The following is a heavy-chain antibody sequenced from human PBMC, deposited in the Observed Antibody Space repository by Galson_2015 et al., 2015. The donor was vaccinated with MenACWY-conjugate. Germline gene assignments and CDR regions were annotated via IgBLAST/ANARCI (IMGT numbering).Heavy chain of an antibody. CDR2: ISGSGGST. J-gene: IGHJ4*02. CDR3: ARGTKDCSSTSCYRVY. CDR1: GFTFSNAW. D-gene: IGHD2-2*02. V-gene: IGHV3-23*01. Sequence: SLRLSCAASGFTFSNAWMSWVRQAPGKGLEWVSAISGSGGSTYYADSVKGRFTISRDNSKNTLYLQMNSLRAEDTAVYYCARGTKDCSSTSCYRVYWGQGTLVTVSS.